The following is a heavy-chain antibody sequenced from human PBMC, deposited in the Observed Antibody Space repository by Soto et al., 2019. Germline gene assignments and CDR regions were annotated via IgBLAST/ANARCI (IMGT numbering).Heavy chain of an antibody. CDR2: ISYSGST. Sequence: QVQLQESGPGLVQPSQTLSLTCTVSGGSISSGGYYWSWIRQHPGTGLEWFGHISYSGSTYHNTSLKSRVTITVDASRNQFSLIVNSVTAADTAVYYCARGVLHWGQGTLVTVSS. CDR3: ARGVLH. CDR1: GGSISSGGYY. V-gene: IGHV4-31*03. J-gene: IGHJ4*01.